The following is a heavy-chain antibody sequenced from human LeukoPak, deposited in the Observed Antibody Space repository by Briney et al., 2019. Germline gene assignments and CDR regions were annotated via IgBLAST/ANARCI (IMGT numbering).Heavy chain of an antibody. CDR2: IYYSGST. V-gene: IGHV4-39*01. CDR1: GGSISSSSYY. CDR3: ARHVWEGLLLPFTGSSGGIDY. Sequence: SETLSLTCTVSGGSISSSSYYWGWIRQPPGKGLEWIGSIYYSGSTYYNPSLKSRVTISVDTSKNQFSLKLSSVTAADTAVYYCARHVWEGLLLPFTGSSGGIDYWGQGTLVTVSS. D-gene: IGHD3-16*01. J-gene: IGHJ4*02.